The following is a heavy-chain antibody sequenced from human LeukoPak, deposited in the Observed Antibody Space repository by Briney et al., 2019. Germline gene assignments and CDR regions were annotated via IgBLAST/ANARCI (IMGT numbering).Heavy chain of an antibody. CDR3: ARESSYTSSSWYGDY. CDR1: GYSISSGYY. D-gene: IGHD6-13*01. V-gene: IGHV4-38-2*02. J-gene: IGHJ4*02. Sequence: SETLSLTCTVSGYSISSGYYWGWIRQPPGKGLEWIGSIYHSGSTYYNPSLKSRVTISVDTSKNQFSLKLSSVTAADTAVYYCARESSYTSSSWYGDYWGQGTLVTVSS. CDR2: IYHSGST.